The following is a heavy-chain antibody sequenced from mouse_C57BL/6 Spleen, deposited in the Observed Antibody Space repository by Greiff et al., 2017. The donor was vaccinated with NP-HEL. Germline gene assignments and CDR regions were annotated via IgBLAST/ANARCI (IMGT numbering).Heavy chain of an antibody. J-gene: IGHJ4*01. Sequence: LVESGPELVKPGASVKLSCKASGYTFTSYDINWVKQRPGQGLEWIGWIYPRDGSTKYNEKFKGKATLTVDTSSSTAYMELHSLTSEDSAVYFCARRDYSNYGAMDYWGQGTSVTVSS. CDR2: IYPRDGST. D-gene: IGHD2-5*01. CDR1: GYTFTSYD. CDR3: ARRDYSNYGAMDY. V-gene: IGHV1-85*01.